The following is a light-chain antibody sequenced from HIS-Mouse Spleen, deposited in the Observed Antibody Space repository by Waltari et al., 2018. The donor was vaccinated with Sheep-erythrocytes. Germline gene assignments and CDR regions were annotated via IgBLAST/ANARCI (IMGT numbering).Light chain of an antibody. J-gene: IGLJ2*01. Sequence: SYELTQPPSVSVSPGQTARITCSGDALPKQYAYWYQQKSGQAPVLVIYEDCKRPSGIPERFSGSSSGTMATLTISGAQVEDEADYYCYSTDSSGNHRVFGGGTKLTVL. CDR2: EDC. V-gene: IGLV3-10*01. CDR3: YSTDSSGNHRV. CDR1: ALPKQY.